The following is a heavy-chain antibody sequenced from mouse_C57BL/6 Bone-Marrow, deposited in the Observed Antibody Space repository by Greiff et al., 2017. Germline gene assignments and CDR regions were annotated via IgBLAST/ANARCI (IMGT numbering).Heavy chain of an antibody. CDR3: ARPPGFAY. Sequence: EVKLVESGGGLVKPGGSLKLSCAASGFTFSDYGMHWVRQAPEKGLEWVAYISSGSSTIYYADTVKGRFTFSRDNAKNTLFLQMTSLRSEDTAMYYCARPPGFAYWGQGTLVTVSA. CDR2: ISSGSSTI. J-gene: IGHJ3*01. CDR1: GFTFSDYG. V-gene: IGHV5-17*01.